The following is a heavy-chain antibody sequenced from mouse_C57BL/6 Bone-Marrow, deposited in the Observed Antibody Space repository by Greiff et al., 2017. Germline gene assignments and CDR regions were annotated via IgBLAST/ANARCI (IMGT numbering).Heavy chain of an antibody. V-gene: IGHV5-4*01. CDR2: ISDGGSYT. Sequence: DVQLVESGGGLVKPGGSLKLSCAASGFTFSSYAMSWVRQTPEKRLEWVATISDGGSYTYYPDNVKGRFTISRDNAKNNLYLQMSHLKSEDTAMYYCARGHSFPYWGQGTLVTVSA. D-gene: IGHD2-12*01. CDR1: GFTFSSYA. CDR3: ARGHSFPY. J-gene: IGHJ3*01.